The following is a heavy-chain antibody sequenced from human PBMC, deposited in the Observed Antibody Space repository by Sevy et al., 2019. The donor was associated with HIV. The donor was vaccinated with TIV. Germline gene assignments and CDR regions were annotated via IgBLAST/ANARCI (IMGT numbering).Heavy chain of an antibody. J-gene: IGHJ4*02. CDR3: ARDKGVGIQLWYGDGYFDY. CDR2: FSSSSSYI. CDR1: GFTFSSYS. D-gene: IGHD5-18*01. V-gene: IGHV3-21*01. Sequence: GGSLRLSCAASGFTFSSYSMNWVRRAPVKGLEWVSSFSSSSSYIDYADSVKGRFTISRDNAKNSLYLQMNSLRAEDTAVYYCARDKGVGIQLWYGDGYFDYWGQGTLVTVSS.